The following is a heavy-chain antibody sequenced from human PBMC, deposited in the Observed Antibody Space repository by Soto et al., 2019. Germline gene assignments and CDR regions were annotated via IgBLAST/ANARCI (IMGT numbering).Heavy chain of an antibody. CDR1: GFTFNIYW. D-gene: IGHD1-1*01. J-gene: IGHJ4*02. Sequence: PGGSLRLSCVASGFTFNIYWMHWVRQAPGKGLEWVSRIDNDGSATTYADSVKGRFTISRDNAKNTLFLQMNTLRVDDTAVYYCARDNWNSYWGQGTLVTVYS. V-gene: IGHV3-74*01. CDR2: IDNDGSAT. CDR3: ARDNWNSY.